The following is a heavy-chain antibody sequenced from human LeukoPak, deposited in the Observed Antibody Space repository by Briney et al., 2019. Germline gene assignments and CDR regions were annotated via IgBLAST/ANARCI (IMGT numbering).Heavy chain of an antibody. V-gene: IGHV3-21*01. CDR1: AFTFSSYS. CDR2: ISSSSSYI. Sequence: GGSLRLSCAASAFTFSSYSMNWVRQAPGKGLEWVSSISSSSSYIYYADSVKGRFTISRDNAKNSLYLQMNSLRAGDTAVYYCARQAVARPFDLWGQGTMVAVSS. CDR3: ARQAVARPFDL. J-gene: IGHJ3*01.